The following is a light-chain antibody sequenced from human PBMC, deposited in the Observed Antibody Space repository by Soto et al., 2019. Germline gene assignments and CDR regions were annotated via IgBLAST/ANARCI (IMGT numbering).Light chain of an antibody. CDR3: LQRSDWPWT. V-gene: IGKV3-11*01. CDR2: DTS. J-gene: IGKJ1*01. CDR1: QSVSSY. Sequence: EIVLTQSPATLSLSPGERATLSCRASQSVSSYLAWYQQKPGQAPRLLIYDTSNRATGIPARFSGTGSETDFTLTICRLEPEDFADYYCLQRSDWPWTFGQGTKVEIK.